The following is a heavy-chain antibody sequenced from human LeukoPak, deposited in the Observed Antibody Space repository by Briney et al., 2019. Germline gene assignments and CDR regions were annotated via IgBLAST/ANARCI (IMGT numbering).Heavy chain of an antibody. Sequence: PGGSLRLSCAASGFTFTTYSMGWVGQAPGRGREWISSIRISGDSIYSASSAKGRFTISRDNSKRTLYLQMNSLRAEDTAVYYCAKDIAGAGEYQTDAFDIWGQGTMVTVSS. CDR2: IRISGDSI. CDR1: GFTFTTYS. D-gene: IGHD2-2*01. CDR3: AKDIAGAGEYQTDAFDI. V-gene: IGHV3-23*01. J-gene: IGHJ3*02.